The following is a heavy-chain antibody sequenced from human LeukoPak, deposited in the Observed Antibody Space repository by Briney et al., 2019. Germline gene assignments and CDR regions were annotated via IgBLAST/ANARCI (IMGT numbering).Heavy chain of an antibody. J-gene: IGHJ3*02. Sequence: PSETLSLTCIVSGGSISSYYWSWIRQPPGKGLEWIGYIYYSGSTNYNPSLKSRVTISVDTSNNQFSLKLSSVTAADTAVYYCARDRSPGWSAFDIWGQGTMVTVSS. CDR3: ARDRSPGWSAFDI. D-gene: IGHD1-26*01. CDR1: GGSISSYY. CDR2: IYYSGST. V-gene: IGHV4-59*01.